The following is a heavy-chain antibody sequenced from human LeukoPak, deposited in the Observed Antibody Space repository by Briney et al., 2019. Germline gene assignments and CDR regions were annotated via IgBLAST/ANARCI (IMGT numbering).Heavy chain of an antibody. CDR1: GGSISSSSYY. CDR3: ARRGPIAAAVYFDY. J-gene: IGHJ4*02. D-gene: IGHD6-13*01. Sequence: PSETLSLTCTVSGGSISSSSYYWGWIRQPPGKGLEWIVSIYYSGSTYYNPSHKRRITISVDTSKNQFSLKLSSVTAADTAVYYCARRGPIAAAVYFDYWGQGTLVTVSS. CDR2: IYYSGST. V-gene: IGHV4-39*01.